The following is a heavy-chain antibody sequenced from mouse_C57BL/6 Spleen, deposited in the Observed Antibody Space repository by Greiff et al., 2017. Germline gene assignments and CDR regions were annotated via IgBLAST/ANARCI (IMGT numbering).Heavy chain of an antibody. CDR1: GYAFSSSW. CDR2: IYPGDGDT. CDR3: ARSPYYYGSSYDFDY. D-gene: IGHD1-1*01. V-gene: IGHV1-82*01. J-gene: IGHJ2*01. Sequence: QVQLQQSGPELVKPGASVKISCKASGYAFSSSWMNWVKQRPGKGLEWIGRIYPGDGDTNYNGKFKGKATLTADKSSSTAYMQLSSLTSEDSAVYFCARSPYYYGSSYDFDYWGQGTTRTVSS.